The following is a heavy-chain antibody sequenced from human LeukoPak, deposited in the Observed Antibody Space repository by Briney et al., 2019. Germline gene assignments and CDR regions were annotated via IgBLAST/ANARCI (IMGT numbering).Heavy chain of an antibody. CDR1: GYTFTSYG. CDR2: ISAYNGNT. J-gene: IGHJ4*02. Sequence: ASVKVSCKASGYTFTSYGISWVRQAPGQGLEWMGWISAYNGNTNYAQKLQGRVTMTTDTSTSTAYMELRSLRSDDTAVYYCARDLSIPLPLRDTPIKGSGGLSSTSCYWDYWGQGTLVTVSS. D-gene: IGHD2-2*01. V-gene: IGHV1-18*01. CDR3: ARDLSIPLPLRDTPIKGSGGLSSTSCYWDY.